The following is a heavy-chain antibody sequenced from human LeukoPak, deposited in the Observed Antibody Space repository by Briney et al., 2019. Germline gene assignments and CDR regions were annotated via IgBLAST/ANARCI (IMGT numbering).Heavy chain of an antibody. CDR3: ARDDLRYSGSYYYYYGMDV. Sequence: PSETLSLTCTVSGGSISSYYWSWIRQPAGKGLEWMGRIYTSGSTNYNPSLKSRVTMSVDTSKNQFSLKLSSVTAADTAVYYCARDDLRYSGSYYYYYGMDVWGQGTTVTVSS. V-gene: IGHV4-4*07. CDR1: GGSISSYY. J-gene: IGHJ6*02. D-gene: IGHD1-26*01. CDR2: IYTSGST.